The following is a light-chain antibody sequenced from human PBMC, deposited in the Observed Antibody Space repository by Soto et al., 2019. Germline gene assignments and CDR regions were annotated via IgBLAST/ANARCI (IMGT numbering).Light chain of an antibody. Sequence: ETFLTQSPATLSLSPGESATLSCRASQSVNNLLAWYQQKPGQAPRLLIYDATKRATGVPDKFRGSGSGTDFTLTIASLEPEYFAVYYCQQRSDWPPFTFGPGTKVDVK. CDR2: DAT. CDR1: QSVNNL. J-gene: IGKJ3*01. V-gene: IGKV3-11*01. CDR3: QQRSDWPPFT.